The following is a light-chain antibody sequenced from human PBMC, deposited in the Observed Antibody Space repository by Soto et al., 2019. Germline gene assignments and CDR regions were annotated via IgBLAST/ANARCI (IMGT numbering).Light chain of an antibody. V-gene: IGKV1-39*01. CDR1: QDIGNY. Sequence: DIHMTQSPSSLSASLGDRVTITFQASQDIGNYLNWYQQRPGKAPKLLMYAASALQTGVPSRFGGSGSGTDFNLTISSVQPEDFGTFYCQQAYNTPRTFGQGTKVDIK. CDR2: AAS. J-gene: IGKJ1*01. CDR3: QQAYNTPRT.